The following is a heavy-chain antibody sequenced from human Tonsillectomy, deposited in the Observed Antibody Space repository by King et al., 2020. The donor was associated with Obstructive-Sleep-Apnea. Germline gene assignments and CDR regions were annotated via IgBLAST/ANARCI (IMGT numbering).Heavy chain of an antibody. CDR3: ARHRGVEDYGGYGDYFDY. CDR2: MYYSGNT. V-gene: IGHV4-59*08. CDR1: GGSISNYY. J-gene: IGHJ4*02. Sequence: QLQESGPGLVKPSETLSLTCTVSGGSISNYYWSWIRQPPGKGLEWIGYMYYSGNTNFNPSLKSRVTISADTSKIQFSLRLSSVTAADTAVYYCARHRGVEDYGGYGDYFDYWGEGTLVTVSS. D-gene: IGHD5-12*01.